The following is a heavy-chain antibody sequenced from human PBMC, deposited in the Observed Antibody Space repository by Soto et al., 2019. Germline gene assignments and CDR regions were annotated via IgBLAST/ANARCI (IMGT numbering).Heavy chain of an antibody. CDR3: TRQHCTGTTCYSSDY. CDR1: GYTFTSSG. J-gene: IGHJ4*02. Sequence: GASVKVSCKASGYTFTSSGISWVRQAPGQALEWMGWISVYSGGKYYVQKLRDRVKLTVDTPAGTAYMELRSLNSDDTGVYYCTRQHCTGTTCYSSDYWGQGTLVTVSS. D-gene: IGHD2-2*01. V-gene: IGHV1-18*04. CDR2: ISVYSGGK.